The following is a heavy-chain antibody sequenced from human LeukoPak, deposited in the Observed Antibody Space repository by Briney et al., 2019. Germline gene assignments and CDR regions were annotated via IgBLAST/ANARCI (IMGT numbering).Heavy chain of an antibody. CDR3: VRDGAMDV. V-gene: IGHV1-2*02. CDR2: INPNNGAT. CDR1: GYTFIVYY. J-gene: IGHJ6*02. Sequence: ASVTVSCKASGYTFIVYYMHWVRQAPGQGLEWMGWINPNNGATNNAQKFQGRVTMTRDTSISIVYMELSRLTSDDTAVYYCVRDGAMDVWGQGTTVTVSS.